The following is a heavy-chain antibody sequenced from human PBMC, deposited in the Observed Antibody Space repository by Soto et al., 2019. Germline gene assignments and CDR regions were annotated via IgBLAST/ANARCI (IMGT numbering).Heavy chain of an antibody. CDR3: AREIYYDSSGSNWFDP. J-gene: IGHJ5*01. D-gene: IGHD3-22*01. V-gene: IGHV1-46*01. CDR2: INPSGGST. CDR1: GYTFTSYN. Sequence: ASLKVSCKASGYTFTSYNMHWVRQAPGQGLEWMGIINPSGGSTSYAQKFQGRVTMTRDTSTSTVYMELSSLRSEDTAVYYCAREIYYDSSGSNWFDPWGQGTTVNVSS.